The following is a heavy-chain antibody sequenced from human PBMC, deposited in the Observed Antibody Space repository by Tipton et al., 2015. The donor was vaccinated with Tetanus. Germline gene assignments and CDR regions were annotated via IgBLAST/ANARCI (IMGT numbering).Heavy chain of an antibody. CDR1: GASFSSGDYY. CDR3: ARAAGFLGLTHDF. J-gene: IGHJ4*02. D-gene: IGHD2/OR15-2a*01. CDR2: IYQTGTT. Sequence: GLVKPSETLSLTCGVSGASFSSGDYYWSWIRKPPGKDLEWIGYIYQTGTTYYNPSLKGRVTISMDRSNTQFSLRLDSLTAADTAVYYCARAAGFLGLTHDFWGRGTLVSVSS. V-gene: IGHV4-30-4*01.